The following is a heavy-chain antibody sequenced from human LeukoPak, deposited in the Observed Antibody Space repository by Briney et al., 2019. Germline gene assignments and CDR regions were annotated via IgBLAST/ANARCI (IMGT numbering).Heavy chain of an antibody. Sequence: GGSLRLSCAASGFTFSSYGMHWVRQAPGKGLEWVAVISYGGSNKYYADSVKGRFTISRDNSKNTLYLQMNSLRAEDTAVYYCAKDREAVAGDYWGQGTLVTVSS. J-gene: IGHJ4*02. CDR1: GFTFSSYG. D-gene: IGHD6-19*01. CDR3: AKDREAVAGDY. V-gene: IGHV3-30*18. CDR2: ISYGGSNK.